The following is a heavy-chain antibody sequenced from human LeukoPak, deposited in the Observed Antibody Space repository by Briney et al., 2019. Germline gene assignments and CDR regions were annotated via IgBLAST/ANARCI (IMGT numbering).Heavy chain of an antibody. J-gene: IGHJ4*02. CDR1: GGSISSSSYY. CDR2: IYYSGST. Sequence: SETLSLTCTVSGGSISSSSYYWGWIRQPPGKGLEWIGSIYYSGSTYYNPSLKSRVTMSVDTSKNHFSVKLSSVTAADTAVYYCARESEFDATGYLYWGQGILVTVSS. V-gene: IGHV4-39*02. D-gene: IGHD3-9*01. CDR3: ARESEFDATGYLY.